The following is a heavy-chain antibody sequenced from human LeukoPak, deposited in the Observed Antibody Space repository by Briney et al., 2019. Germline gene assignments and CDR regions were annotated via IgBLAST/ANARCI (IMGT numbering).Heavy chain of an antibody. CDR1: GFTFSSYG. CDR3: SRSRPKFKDFDY. J-gene: IGHJ4*02. CDR2: ISSNGSTK. V-gene: IGHV3-30*03. Sequence: GGSLRLSCAAPGFTFSSYGMHWVRQAPGKGLDWVALISSNGSTKYYADSVKGRFTISRDNSKNTLYLQMNSLRAEDTAMYYCSRSRPKFKDFDYWGQGTLVTVSS.